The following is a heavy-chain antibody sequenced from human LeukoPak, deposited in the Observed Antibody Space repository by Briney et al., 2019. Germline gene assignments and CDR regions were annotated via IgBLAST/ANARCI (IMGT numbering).Heavy chain of an antibody. CDR1: GFTFSSYS. CDR3: ARDRSDYVWGRSFEY. CDR2: ISSSSSYI. Sequence: GGSLRLSCAASGFTFSSYSMNWVRQAPGKGLEWVSSISSSSSYIYYADSVKGRFTISRDNAKNSLYLQMNRLRAEDTAVYYCARDRSDYVWGRSFEYWGQGTLVTVSS. J-gene: IGHJ4*02. D-gene: IGHD3-16*01. V-gene: IGHV3-21*01.